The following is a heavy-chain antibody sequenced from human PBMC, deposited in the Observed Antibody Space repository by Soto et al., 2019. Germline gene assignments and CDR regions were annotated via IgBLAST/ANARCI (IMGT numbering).Heavy chain of an antibody. J-gene: IGHJ5*02. V-gene: IGHV4-38-2*02. CDR3: ARHRARNWFDP. D-gene: IGHD6-6*01. CDR1: GYSIGSYNW. CDR2: IYYSGST. Sequence: SETLSLTCTVPGYSIGSYNWWGWIRQPPGKGLEWIGSIYYSGSTYYNPSLKSRVTISVDTSKNQFSLKLSSVTAADTAVFYCARHRARNWFDPWGQGTLVTVSS.